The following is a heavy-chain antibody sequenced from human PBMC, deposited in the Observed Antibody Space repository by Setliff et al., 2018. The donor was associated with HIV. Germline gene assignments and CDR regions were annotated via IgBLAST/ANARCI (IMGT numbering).Heavy chain of an antibody. J-gene: IGHJ4*02. CDR1: GFTFTSSG. CDR3: VRVLSYGRPGDY. D-gene: IGHD3-10*01. CDR2: INGNGGTT. Sequence: GGSLRLSCAASGFTFTSSGMHWVRQTPDMRLEWVSGINGNGGTTSYADSVKGRFTISRDNAKNSLYLQIDSLRVEDTAFYYCVRVLSYGRPGDYWGQGTLVTVSS. V-gene: IGHV3-20*04.